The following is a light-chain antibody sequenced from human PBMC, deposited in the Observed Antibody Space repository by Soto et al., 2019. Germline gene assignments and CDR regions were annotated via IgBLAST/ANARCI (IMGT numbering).Light chain of an antibody. CDR2: EVT. J-gene: IGLJ3*02. Sequence: QSALTQPPSASGSPGQSVTISCTGTSSDVGGYNYVSWYQQHPGKAPKLMIYEVTKRPSGVPDRFSGSKSGNTASLTVSGLQAEDEADYYCSSYVGSDNFVFGGGTKLTVL. CDR1: SSDVGGYNY. V-gene: IGLV2-8*01. CDR3: SSYVGSDNFV.